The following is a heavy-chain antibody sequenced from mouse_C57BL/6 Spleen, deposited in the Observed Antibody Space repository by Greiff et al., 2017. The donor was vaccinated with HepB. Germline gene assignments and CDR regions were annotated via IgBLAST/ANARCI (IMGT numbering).Heavy chain of an antibody. CDR2: INPYNGGT. V-gene: IGHV1-19*01. CDR3: ARRMDYAMDY. J-gene: IGHJ4*01. CDR1: GYTFTDYY. D-gene: IGHD2-3*01. Sequence: EVQLQQSGPVLVKPGASVKMSCKASGYTFTDYYMNWVKQSHGKSLEWIGVINPYNGGTSYNQKFKGKATLTVDKSSSTAYMELNSLTSEDSAVYYCARRMDYAMDYWGQGTSVTVSS.